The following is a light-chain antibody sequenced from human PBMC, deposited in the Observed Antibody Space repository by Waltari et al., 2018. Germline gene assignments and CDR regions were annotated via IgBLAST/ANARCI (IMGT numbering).Light chain of an antibody. J-gene: IGLJ3*02. Sequence: QSALAQPASVSGSPGQSITISCSATSSAVGAYNLVSWYQPHPGKAPKLTIFEVSARPSGISHRFSGSKSGNTASLTISGLQAEDEADYYCCSYAGGATVLFGGGTKLTVL. CDR3: CSYAGGATVL. CDR2: EVS. CDR1: SSAVGAYNL. V-gene: IGLV2-23*02.